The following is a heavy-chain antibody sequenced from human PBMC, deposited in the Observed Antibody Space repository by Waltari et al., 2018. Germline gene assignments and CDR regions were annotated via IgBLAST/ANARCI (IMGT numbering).Heavy chain of an antibody. CDR1: GFTVSAYW. V-gene: IGHV3-7*03. CDR3: ATSGRHSGNF. D-gene: IGHD1-26*01. CDR2: IKQDGSEK. J-gene: IGHJ4*02. Sequence: EVQPVESGGGLVQPGGSLRLACAASGFTVSAYWMSWVRQAPGKGLEWVANIKQDGSEKYYVDSVKGRFTISRDNAKNSLYLQMNSLRAEDTAVYYCATSGRHSGNFWGQGTLVTVSS.